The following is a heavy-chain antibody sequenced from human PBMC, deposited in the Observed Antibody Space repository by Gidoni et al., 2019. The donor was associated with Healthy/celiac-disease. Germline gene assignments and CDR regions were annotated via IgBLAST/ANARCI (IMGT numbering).Heavy chain of an antibody. Sequence: QVQLVESGGGVVQPGGSLRLSCAASGFPFSSYGMHWVRQAPGKGLEWVAFIRYDGSNKYYADSVKGRFTISRDNSKNTLYLQMNSLRAEDTAVYYCAKDGKSKGVFDIWGQGTMVTVSS. D-gene: IGHD3-16*01. V-gene: IGHV3-30*02. J-gene: IGHJ3*02. CDR2: IRYDGSNK. CDR1: GFPFSSYG. CDR3: AKDGKSKGVFDI.